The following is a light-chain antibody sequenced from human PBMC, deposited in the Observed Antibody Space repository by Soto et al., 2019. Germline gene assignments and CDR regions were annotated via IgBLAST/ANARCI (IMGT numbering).Light chain of an antibody. CDR2: EVT. CDR1: SSDIGAYNY. Sequence: QSVLTQPPSASGSPGQSVTISCTGTSSDIGAYNYVSWYQQHAGKAPKLVIYEVTKRPSGVPDRFSGSKSATTASLTVSGLQAEDEDDYYCGSFDTRNSGVFGGGTKVTVL. CDR3: GSFDTRNSGV. J-gene: IGLJ3*02. V-gene: IGLV2-8*01.